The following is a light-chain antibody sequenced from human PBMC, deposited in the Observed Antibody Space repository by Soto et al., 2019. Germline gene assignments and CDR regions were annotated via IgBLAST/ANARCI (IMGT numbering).Light chain of an antibody. V-gene: IGKV1-5*03. Sequence: DIQMTQSPSTLSAPVGDRVTITCRASQSISSWLAWYQQKPGKAPKLLIYKASGLESGVPSRFSGSGSGTDFTLTISSLQPDDFATYYCQQYNSYSPLTFGGGTKVDIK. J-gene: IGKJ4*01. CDR2: KAS. CDR3: QQYNSYSPLT. CDR1: QSISSW.